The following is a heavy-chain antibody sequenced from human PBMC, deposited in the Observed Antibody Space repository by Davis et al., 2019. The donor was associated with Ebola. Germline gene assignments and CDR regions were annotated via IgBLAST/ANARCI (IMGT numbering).Heavy chain of an antibody. J-gene: IGHJ6*04. D-gene: IGHD5-18*01. CDR1: GDSVSSAG. CDR2: TYYKSKWYN. Sequence: HSQTLSLTCAISGDSVSSAGWNWIRQSPSRGLEWLGRTYYKSKWYNDYAVSVKSRITINPDTSKNQFPLQLNSVTPEDTALYYCARGWLRGGMDVWGEGTTVTVSS. CDR3: ARGWLRGGMDV. V-gene: IGHV6-1*01.